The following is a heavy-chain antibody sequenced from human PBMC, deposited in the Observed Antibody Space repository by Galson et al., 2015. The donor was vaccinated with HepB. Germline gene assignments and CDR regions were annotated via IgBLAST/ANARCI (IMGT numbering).Heavy chain of an antibody. Sequence: SLRLSCAASGFTFSSYSMNWVRQAPGKGLEWVSSISSSSSYIYYADSVKGRFTISRDNAKNSLYLQMNCLRAEDTAVYYCAREGQILPGSPTPPDYWGQGTLVTVSS. CDR1: GFTFSSYS. J-gene: IGHJ4*02. CDR3: AREGQILPGSPTPPDY. V-gene: IGHV3-21*01. D-gene: IGHD1-26*01. CDR2: ISSSSSYI.